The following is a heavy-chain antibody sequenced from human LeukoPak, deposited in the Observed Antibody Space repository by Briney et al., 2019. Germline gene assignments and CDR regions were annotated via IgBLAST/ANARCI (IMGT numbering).Heavy chain of an antibody. CDR3: ATSDTNGITMIVVPMGY. D-gene: IGHD3-22*01. CDR1: GYTLTELS. CDR2: FDPEDGET. J-gene: IGHJ4*02. V-gene: IGHV1-24*01. Sequence: APVKVSCKVSGYTLTELSMHWVRQAPGKGLEWMGGFDPEDGETIYAQKFQGRVTMTEDTSTDTAYMELSSLRSEDTAVYYCATSDTNGITMIVVPMGYWGQGTLVTVSS.